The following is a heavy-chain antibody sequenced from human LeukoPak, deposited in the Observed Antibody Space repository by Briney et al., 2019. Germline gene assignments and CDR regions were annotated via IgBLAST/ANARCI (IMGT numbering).Heavy chain of an antibody. CDR2: IYHSGTT. CDR1: GFTFSSYVM. Sequence: PGGSLRLSCAASGFTFSSYVMSWVRQPPGKGLEWIGEIYHSGTTNYNPSLKSRVTISFATSTNQFFLDLSPVTAADTAVYYCSNKVYCSTTSCHPAGYWGLGSLVTVSS. J-gene: IGHJ4*02. V-gene: IGHV4-4*02. D-gene: IGHD2-2*01. CDR3: SNKVYCSTTSCHPAGY.